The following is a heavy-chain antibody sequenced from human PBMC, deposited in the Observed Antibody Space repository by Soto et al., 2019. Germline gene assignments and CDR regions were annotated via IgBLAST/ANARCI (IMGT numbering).Heavy chain of an antibody. D-gene: IGHD5-18*01. Sequence: SETLSLTCTVSGGSVSSGSYYWSWIRQPPGKGLEWIGYIYYSGSTNYNPSLKSRVTISVDTSKNQFSLKLSSVTAADTAVYYCAREDTYLNRYPDAFDIWGQGTMVTVSS. CDR1: GGSVSSGSYY. V-gene: IGHV4-61*01. CDR2: IYYSGST. CDR3: AREDTYLNRYPDAFDI. J-gene: IGHJ3*02.